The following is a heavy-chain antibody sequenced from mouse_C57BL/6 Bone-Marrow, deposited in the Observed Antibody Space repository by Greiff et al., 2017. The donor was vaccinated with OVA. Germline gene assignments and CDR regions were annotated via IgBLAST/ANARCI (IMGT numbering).Heavy chain of an antibody. D-gene: IGHD2-14*01. J-gene: IGHJ4*01. Sequence: EVQLVESGPELVKPGASVKISCKASGYSFTGYYMNWVKQSPEKSLEWIGEINPSTGGTTYNQKFKAKATLTVDKSSSTAYMQLKSLTSEDSAVYYCAREGPIGMDYWGQGTSVTVSS. CDR1: GYSFTGYY. CDR2: INPSTGGT. V-gene: IGHV1-42*01. CDR3: AREGPIGMDY.